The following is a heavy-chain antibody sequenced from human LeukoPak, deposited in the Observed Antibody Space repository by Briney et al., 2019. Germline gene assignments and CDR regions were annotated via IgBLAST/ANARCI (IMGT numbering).Heavy chain of an antibody. CDR1: GGSISSYY. CDR2: IYYTGST. Sequence: SETLSLTCTVSGGSISSYYWSWIRQPPGKGLEWIGYIYYTGSTNYNPSLKSRVTISVDTSKNQFSLRLSSVTAADTAVYYCARVANNGCYFFDYWGQGTLVTVSS. D-gene: IGHD2-8*01. J-gene: IGHJ4*02. CDR3: ARVANNGCYFFDY. V-gene: IGHV4-59*08.